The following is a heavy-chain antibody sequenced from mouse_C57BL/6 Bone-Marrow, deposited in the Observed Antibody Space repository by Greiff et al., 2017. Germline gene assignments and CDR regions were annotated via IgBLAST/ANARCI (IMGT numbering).Heavy chain of an antibody. CDR2: IHPNSGST. Sequence: VKLQQPGAELVKPGASVTLSCKASGYTFTSYWMHWVKQRPGQGLEWIGMIHPNSGSTNYNQKFKSKATLTVDKSSSTAYMQLSSLTYEDSAVYYCGELRRGFAFWGQGTLVTVSA. CDR1: GYTFTSYW. V-gene: IGHV1-64*01. D-gene: IGHD3-2*02. J-gene: IGHJ3*01. CDR3: GELRRGFAF.